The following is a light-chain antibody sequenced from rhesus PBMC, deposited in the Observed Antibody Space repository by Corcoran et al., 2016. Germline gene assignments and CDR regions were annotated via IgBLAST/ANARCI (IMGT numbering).Light chain of an antibody. CDR2: AAS. V-gene: IGKV1S13*01. CDR1: QDITNN. Sequence: DIQMTQSPSSLSASVGDTVTITCQASQDITNNLAWYQQKPGKVPKLLICAASTLQSGVPSRFSGSGSGTDFTLTVSSLQPKDFAAYYCQHSSGILFTVGPGTKLDFK. J-gene: IGKJ3*01. CDR3: QHSSGILFT.